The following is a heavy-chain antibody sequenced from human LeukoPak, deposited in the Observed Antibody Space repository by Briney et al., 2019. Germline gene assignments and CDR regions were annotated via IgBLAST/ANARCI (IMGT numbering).Heavy chain of an antibody. D-gene: IGHD3-9*01. CDR2: ISSSSSYI. CDR1: GFTFSSYS. Sequence: GGSLRLSCAASGFTFSSYSMNWVRQAPGKGLEWVSSISSSSSYIYYADSVKGRFTISRDNAKNSLYLQMNSLRAEDTAVYHCARYYDILTGYYLGKPIDYWGQGTLVTVSS. J-gene: IGHJ4*02. V-gene: IGHV3-21*01. CDR3: ARYYDILTGYYLGKPIDY.